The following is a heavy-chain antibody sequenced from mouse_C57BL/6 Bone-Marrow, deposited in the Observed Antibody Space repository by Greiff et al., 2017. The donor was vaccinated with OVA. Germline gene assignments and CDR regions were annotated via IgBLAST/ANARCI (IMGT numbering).Heavy chain of an antibody. CDR3: TRLRPYWYFDV. CDR2: IDPENGDT. CDR1: GFNIKDYY. J-gene: IGHJ1*03. D-gene: IGHD2-4*01. V-gene: IGHV14-4*01. Sequence: VQLQQSGAELVRPGASVKLSCTASGFNIKDYYMHWVKQRPEQGLEWIGWIDPENGDTEYASKFQGKATITADTSSNTAYLQLSSLTSEDTAVYYCTRLRPYWYFDVWGTGTTVTVSS.